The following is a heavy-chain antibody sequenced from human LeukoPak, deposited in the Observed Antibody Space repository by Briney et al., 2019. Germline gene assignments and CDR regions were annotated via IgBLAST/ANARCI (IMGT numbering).Heavy chain of an antibody. Sequence: GGSLRLSCAASGFTFSSYWMHWVRQAPGKGLVWVSRINSDGSSTSYADSVKGRFTISRDNAKNTLYLQMNSLRAVDTAVYYCARVAYYYDSSGYYNFDYWGQGTLVTVSS. CDR3: ARVAYYYDSSGYYNFDY. V-gene: IGHV3-74*01. CDR1: GFTFSSYW. J-gene: IGHJ4*02. CDR2: INSDGSST. D-gene: IGHD3-22*01.